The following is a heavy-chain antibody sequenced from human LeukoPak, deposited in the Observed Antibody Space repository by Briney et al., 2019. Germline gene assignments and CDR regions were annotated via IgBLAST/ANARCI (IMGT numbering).Heavy chain of an antibody. D-gene: IGHD2/OR15-2a*01. J-gene: IGHJ6*02. CDR3: ATTSYVLSNYYYGMDV. CDR2: IYHSGST. CDR1: GFTFSSYA. Sequence: LRLSCAASGFTFSSYAMSWVRQPPGKGLEWIGYIYHSGSTYYNPSLESRVTISVDKSKNQFSLNLSSVTAADTAVYYCATTSYVLSNYYYGMDVWGQGTTVTVSS. V-gene: IGHV4-30-2*01.